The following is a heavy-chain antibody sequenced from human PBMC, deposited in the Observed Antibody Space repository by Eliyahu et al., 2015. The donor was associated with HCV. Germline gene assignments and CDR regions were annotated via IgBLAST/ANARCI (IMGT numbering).Heavy chain of an antibody. V-gene: IGHV2-5*02. J-gene: IGHJ5*02. CDR2: IYWDDDK. CDR3: AHQRPTIRQTTVTTKEFDP. CDR1: GFSLSTSGVG. Sequence: QITLKESGPTLVKPTQTLTLTCTFSGFSLSTSGVGVGWIRQPPGKALEWLALIYWDDDKRYSPSLKSRLTITKDTPKNQVVLTMTNMDPVDTATYYCAHQRPTIRQTTVTTKEFDPWGQGTLVTVSS. D-gene: IGHD4-17*01.